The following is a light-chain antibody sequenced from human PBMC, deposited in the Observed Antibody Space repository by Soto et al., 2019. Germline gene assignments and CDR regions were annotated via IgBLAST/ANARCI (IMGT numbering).Light chain of an antibody. CDR2: AAS. CDR3: QQSHTTPYT. Sequence: DIQMTQSPSSLSAYVGDRVAITCRASQSINIYLKWYQQRPGRAPKLLNYAASNLQSGVPSRFCCDGVGTLFTLTISGLQPDDFATYHCQQSHTTPYTFGQGTRLE. CDR1: QSINIY. V-gene: IGKV1-39*01. J-gene: IGKJ5*01.